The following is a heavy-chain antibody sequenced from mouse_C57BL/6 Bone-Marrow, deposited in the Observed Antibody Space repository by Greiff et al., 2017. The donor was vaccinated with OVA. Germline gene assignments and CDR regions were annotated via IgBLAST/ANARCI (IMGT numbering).Heavy chain of an antibody. CDR1: GYAFSSSW. J-gene: IGHJ4*01. Sequence: VQLQESGPELVKPGASVKISCKASGYAFSSSWMNWVKQRPGQGLEWIGRIYPGGGDTNYNGKFKGKATLTADKSSSTAYMQLSSLTSEDSAVYFCASCYAAMGYWGQGTSVTVAT. V-gene: IGHV1-82*01. D-gene: IGHD6-5*01. CDR3: ASCYAAMGY. CDR2: IYPGGGDT.